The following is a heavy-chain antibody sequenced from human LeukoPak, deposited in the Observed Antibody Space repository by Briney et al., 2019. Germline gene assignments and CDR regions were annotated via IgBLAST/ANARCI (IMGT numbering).Heavy chain of an antibody. D-gene: IGHD1-26*01. CDR1: GGTFSSYA. J-gene: IGHJ3*02. V-gene: IGHV1-69*13. CDR3: ARVSGGSYCDAFDI. CDR2: IIPIFGTA. Sequence: SVKVSCKASGGTFSSYAISWVRQAPGQGLEWMGRIIPIFGTANYAQKFQGRVTITADESTSTAYMELSSLRSEDTAVYYCARVSGGSYCDAFDIWGQGTMVTVSS.